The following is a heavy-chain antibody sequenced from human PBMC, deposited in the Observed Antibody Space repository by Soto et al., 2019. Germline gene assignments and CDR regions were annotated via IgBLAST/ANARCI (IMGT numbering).Heavy chain of an antibody. CDR1: GGTFSSYA. J-gene: IGHJ4*02. V-gene: IGHV1-69*13. CDR2: IIPIFGTA. D-gene: IGHD3-3*01. CDR3: ARDYNDFWSGHFDY. Sequence: SVKVSCKASGGTFSSYAISWVRQAPGQGLEWMGGIIPIFGTANYAQKFQGRVTITADESTSTAYMELNSLRVEDTAAYYCARDYNDFWSGHFDYWGQGALVTVSS.